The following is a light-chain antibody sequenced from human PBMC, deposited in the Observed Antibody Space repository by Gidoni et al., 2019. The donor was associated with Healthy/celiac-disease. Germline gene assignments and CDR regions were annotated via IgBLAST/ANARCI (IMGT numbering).Light chain of an antibody. Sequence: EIVLTQSPGTLSLSPGERATLSCRASQSVSSSYLAWYQQKPGQAPRLLIYGASSRATGIPDRFSSSGSGTDFTLTISRLEPEDFAVYYCQQYGSSRFTLGPGTKVDIK. CDR1: QSVSSSY. CDR2: GAS. CDR3: QQYGSSRFT. V-gene: IGKV3-20*01. J-gene: IGKJ3*01.